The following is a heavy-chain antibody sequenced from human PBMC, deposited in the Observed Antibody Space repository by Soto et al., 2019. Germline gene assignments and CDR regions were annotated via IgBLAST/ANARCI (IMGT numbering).Heavy chain of an antibody. Sequence: SETLSLTCTVSGGSISSGGYYWSWIRQHPGKGLEWIGYIYYSGSTYYNPSLKSRVTISVDTSKNQFSLKLSSVTAADTAVYYCARSAKAPYYDFWSGYFDYSGQGTLVTVSS. CDR2: IYYSGST. J-gene: IGHJ4*02. V-gene: IGHV4-31*03. CDR1: GGSISSGGYY. CDR3: ARSAKAPYYDFWSGYFDY. D-gene: IGHD3-3*01.